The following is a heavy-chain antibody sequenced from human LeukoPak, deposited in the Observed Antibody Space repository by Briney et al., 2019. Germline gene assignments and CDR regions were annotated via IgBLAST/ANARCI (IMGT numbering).Heavy chain of an antibody. Sequence: GSLRLSCAASGFTFSSYWMHWVRQAPGKGLEWVGYVYYSGSTNYKHSLKGRVTISVDKSKNQFSLQLRSVSAADTAVYYCARGNYDILTGYYVIFDYGGQGTLVTVSA. CDR1: GFTFSSYW. CDR2: VYYSGST. V-gene: IGHV4-59*01. D-gene: IGHD3-9*01. J-gene: IGHJ4*02. CDR3: ARGNYDILTGYYVIFDY.